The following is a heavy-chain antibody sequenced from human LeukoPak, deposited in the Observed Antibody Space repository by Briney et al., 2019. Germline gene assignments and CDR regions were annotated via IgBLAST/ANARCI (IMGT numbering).Heavy chain of an antibody. J-gene: IGHJ2*01. CDR1: GGSSSSNY. CDR2: IYYSGST. Sequence: SETLSLTCTVSGGSSSSNYWSWIRQPPGKGLEWIGYIYYSGSTNYNPSLKSRVTISVDTSKNQFSLKLSSVTAADTAVYYCARVYYSSSYDYWYFDLWGRGTLVTVSS. V-gene: IGHV4-59*01. CDR3: ARVYYSSSYDYWYFDL. D-gene: IGHD6-13*01.